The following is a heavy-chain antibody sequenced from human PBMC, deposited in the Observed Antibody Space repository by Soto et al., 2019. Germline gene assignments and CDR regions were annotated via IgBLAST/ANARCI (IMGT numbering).Heavy chain of an antibody. V-gene: IGHV3-30*18. CDR1: GFTFSSYG. D-gene: IGHD6-25*01. CDR2: ISYDGSNK. J-gene: IGHJ6*02. CDR3: AKDRRPNYYYGMDV. Sequence: QVQLVESGGGVVQPGRSLRLSCAASGFTFSSYGMHWVRQAPGKGLEWVAVISYDGSNKYYADSVKGRFTISRDHSKNTLYLQMNSLRAEATAVYYCAKDRRPNYYYGMDVWGQGTTVTVSS.